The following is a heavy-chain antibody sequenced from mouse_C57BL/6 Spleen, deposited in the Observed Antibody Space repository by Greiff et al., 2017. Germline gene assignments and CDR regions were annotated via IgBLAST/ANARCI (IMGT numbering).Heavy chain of an antibody. D-gene: IGHD3-1*01. CDR1: GYAFTNYL. V-gene: IGHV1-54*01. CDR3: ARRADAY. CDR2: INPGSGGT. J-gene: IGHJ3*01. Sequence: QVQLQQSGAELVRPGTSVKVSCKASGYAFTNYLIEWVKQRPGQGLEWIGVINPGSGGTNYNEKFKGKATLTADKSSSTAYMQLSSLTSEDSAVYFCARRADAYWGQGTLVTVSA.